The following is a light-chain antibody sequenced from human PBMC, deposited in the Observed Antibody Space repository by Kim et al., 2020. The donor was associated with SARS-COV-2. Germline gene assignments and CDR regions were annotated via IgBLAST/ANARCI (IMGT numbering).Light chain of an antibody. CDR1: QDISHS. V-gene: IGKV1-33*01. J-gene: IGKJ2*01. CDR3: QQYRNLPYT. CDR2: DVS. Sequence: SASVGDRVTIACQASQDISHSLNWYQQKAGNAPNLLIYDVSNLATGVPLRFSGSGSGTDFTLTISGLQPEDSATYYCQQYRNLPYTFGQGTKLEI.